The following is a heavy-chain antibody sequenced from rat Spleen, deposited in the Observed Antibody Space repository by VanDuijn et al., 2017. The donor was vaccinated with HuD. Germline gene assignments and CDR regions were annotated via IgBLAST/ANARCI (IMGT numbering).Heavy chain of an antibody. CDR2: ISYGDTSGHSST. CDR1: GFTFSDYG. J-gene: IGHJ2*01. V-gene: IGHV5-29*01. CDR3: ARRHYGYTDYFDY. D-gene: IGHD1-9*01. Sequence: EVQLVESGGGLVQPGRSLKLSCAASGFTFSDYGMAWVRQAPTKGLEWVATISYGDTSGHSSTYYRDSVKGRFTIPRDIAKSTLRLQMDSLRSEDTATYYCARRHYGYTDYFDYWGQGVMVTVSS.